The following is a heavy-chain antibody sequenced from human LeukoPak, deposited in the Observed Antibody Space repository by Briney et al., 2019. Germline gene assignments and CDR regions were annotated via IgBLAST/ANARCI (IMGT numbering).Heavy chain of an antibody. CDR2: ISSSNSYI. Sequence: GGSPRLSCAASGFTFRTYSMNWVRQAPGKGLEWVSSISSSNSYIDYADSVKGRFTISRDNAKNSLYLQMNSLRAEDTAVYYCASGIVGATTFDYWGQGTLVTVSS. D-gene: IGHD1-26*01. V-gene: IGHV3-21*01. J-gene: IGHJ4*02. CDR3: ASGIVGATTFDY. CDR1: GFTFRTYS.